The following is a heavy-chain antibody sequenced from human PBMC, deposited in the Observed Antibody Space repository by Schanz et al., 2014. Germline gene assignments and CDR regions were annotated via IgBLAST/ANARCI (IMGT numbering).Heavy chain of an antibody. V-gene: IGHV3-15*01. CDR1: GFTFSTTW. J-gene: IGHJ3*01. D-gene: IGHD4-17*01. CDR3: STDLTAVDYDAIGL. Sequence: EAQLLESGGGLVQPGGSLRLSCAASGFTFSTTWMNWVRQAPGKGLEWVGRIKSKVDGGTTDNAAPVQGRFTISRDDSKNTLHLQMNSLKTEDTAVYYCSTDLTAVDYDAIGLWGQGTMVTVSS. CDR2: IKSKVDGGTT.